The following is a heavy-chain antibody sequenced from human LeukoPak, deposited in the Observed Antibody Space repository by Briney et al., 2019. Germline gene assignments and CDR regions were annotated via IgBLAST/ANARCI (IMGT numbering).Heavy chain of an antibody. CDR1: GFTFSSYS. V-gene: IGHV3-21*01. Sequence: GSLRLSCAASGFTFSSYSMNWVRQAPGKGLEWVSSISSSSSYIYYADSVKGRFTISRDNAKNSLYLQMNSLRAEDTAVYYCTRLSRYGNRWYYVDYWGQGTLVTVSS. D-gene: IGHD6-13*01. J-gene: IGHJ4*02. CDR3: TRLSRYGNRWYYVDY. CDR2: ISSSSSYI.